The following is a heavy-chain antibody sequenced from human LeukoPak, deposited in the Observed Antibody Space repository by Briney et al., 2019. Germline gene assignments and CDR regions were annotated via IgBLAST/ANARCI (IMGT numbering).Heavy chain of an antibody. CDR3: AREDDGFY. CDR1: GFTFSSYA. D-gene: IGHD3-16*01. Sequence: QTGGSLRLSCAASGFTFSSYAMHWVRQAPGKGLEWVAVISYDGSNKYYADSVKGRFTISRDNSKNTLYLQMNSLRAEDTAVYYCAREDDGFYWGQGTLVTVSS. V-gene: IGHV3-30-3*01. J-gene: IGHJ4*02. CDR2: ISYDGSNK.